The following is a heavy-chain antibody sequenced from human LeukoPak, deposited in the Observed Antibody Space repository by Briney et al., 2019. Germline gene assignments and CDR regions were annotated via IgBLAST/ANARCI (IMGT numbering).Heavy chain of an antibody. CDR1: GFTFSSYS. CDR2: ISGSGVST. CDR3: AKDERNWNYNLASQTYD. D-gene: IGHD1-7*01. V-gene: IGHV3-23*01. J-gene: IGHJ4*02. Sequence: PGGSLRLSCAASGFTFSSYSMNWVRQAPGKGLEWVSAISGSGVSTHYADSVKGRFTVSRDNSKNTLYLQMSSLRAEDTAVYYCAKDERNWNYNLASQTYDWGQGTLVTVSS.